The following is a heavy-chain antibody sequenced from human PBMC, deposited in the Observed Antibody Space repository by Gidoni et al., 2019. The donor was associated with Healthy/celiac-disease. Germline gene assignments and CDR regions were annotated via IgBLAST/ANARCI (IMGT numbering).Heavy chain of an antibody. CDR3: ARPYYDSSGYAPLDY. J-gene: IGHJ4*02. V-gene: IGHV3-74*01. Sequence: EVQLVESGGGLVQPGGSLRLSYAASGFTFSSYWMHWVRQAPGKGLVWVSRINSDGSSTSYADAVKGRFTISRDNAKNTLYLQMNSLRAEDTAVYYCARPYYDSSGYAPLDYWGQGTLVTVSS. CDR2: INSDGSST. D-gene: IGHD3-22*01. CDR1: GFTFSSYW.